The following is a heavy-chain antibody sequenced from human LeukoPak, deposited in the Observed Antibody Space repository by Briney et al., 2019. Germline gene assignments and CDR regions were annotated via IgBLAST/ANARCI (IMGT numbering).Heavy chain of an antibody. Sequence: ASVKVSCKASGYTFTGYYMHWVRQAPGQGLEWMGWINPNSGGTNYAQKFQGRVTMTRDTSISTAYMELSRLRSDDTAVYYCAREARYYYDSSGSWVFDYWGQGTLVTVSS. V-gene: IGHV1-2*02. CDR2: INPNSGGT. D-gene: IGHD3-22*01. CDR1: GYTFTGYY. J-gene: IGHJ4*02. CDR3: AREARYYYDSSGSWVFDY.